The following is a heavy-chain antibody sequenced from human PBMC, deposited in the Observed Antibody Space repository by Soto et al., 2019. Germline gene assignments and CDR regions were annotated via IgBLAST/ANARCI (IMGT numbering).Heavy chain of an antibody. CDR3: ARAGGSGKYYDYGMDV. CDR2: IIPIFGTA. Sequence: QVQLVQSGAEVKKPGSSVKVSCKASGGTFSIYAISWVRQAPGQGLEWMGGIIPIFGTANYAQKFQGRVTITADESTCTACMELSSLRSEDTAVYYCARAGGSGKYYDYGMDVWGQGTTVTVSS. CDR1: GGTFSIYA. J-gene: IGHJ6*02. V-gene: IGHV1-69*12. D-gene: IGHD3-10*01.